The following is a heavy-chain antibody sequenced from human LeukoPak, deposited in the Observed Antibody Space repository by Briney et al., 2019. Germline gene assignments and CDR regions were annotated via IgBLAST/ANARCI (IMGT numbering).Heavy chain of an antibody. CDR2: INHSGST. J-gene: IGHJ4*02. CDR1: GGSFSGYY. V-gene: IGHV4-34*01. D-gene: IGHD1-26*01. Sequence: SETLSLTCAVYGGSFSGYYWSWIRQPPGKGLEWIGEINHSGSTNYNPSLKSRVTISVDTSRNQFSLKLSSVTAADTAVYYCARDVGATPGYFDYWGQGTLVTVSS. CDR3: ARDVGATPGYFDY.